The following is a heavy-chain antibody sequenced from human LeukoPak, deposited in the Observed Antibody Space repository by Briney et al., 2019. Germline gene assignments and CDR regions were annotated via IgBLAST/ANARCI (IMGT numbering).Heavy chain of an antibody. CDR3: ARDREGHTCGLYYFDF. Sequence: GASVKVSCKASGYTFTGYYMHWVRQAPGQGLEWMGWINSNSGGTNYAQKFQGRVTMTRDTSTSTAYMELSRLTSDDTATYYCARDREGHTCGLYYFDFWGQGTLVTVSS. CDR1: GYTFTGYY. J-gene: IGHJ4*02. D-gene: IGHD2-21*01. CDR2: INSNSGGT. V-gene: IGHV1-2*02.